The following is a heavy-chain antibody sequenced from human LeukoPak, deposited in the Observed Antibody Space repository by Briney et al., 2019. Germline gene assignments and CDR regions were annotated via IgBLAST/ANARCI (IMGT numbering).Heavy chain of an antibody. Sequence: PGGSLRLSCAASGFTFSSYGMHWVRQAPGKGLEWVAFIRYDGSNKYYADSVKGRFTISRDNSKNTLYLQMNSLRAEDTAVYYCAKDQGSKYQLLLIDYWGQGTLVTVSS. D-gene: IGHD2-2*01. CDR1: GFTFSSYG. CDR2: IRYDGSNK. J-gene: IGHJ4*02. V-gene: IGHV3-30*02. CDR3: AKDQGSKYQLLLIDY.